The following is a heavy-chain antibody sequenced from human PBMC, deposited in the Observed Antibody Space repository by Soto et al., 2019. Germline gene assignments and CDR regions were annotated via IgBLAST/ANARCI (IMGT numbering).Heavy chain of an antibody. Sequence: QVQLVESGGGVVQPGRSLRLSCAASGFIFSSYGIHWVRQAPGKGLEWVAVISYDGRNKYYADSVKGRFTISRDNSKNTLYLQMNSLRAEDTAVYYRATDGKGTIAYWGQGTLVTVSS. J-gene: IGHJ4*02. V-gene: IGHV3-30*03. CDR3: ATDGKGTIAY. CDR2: ISYDGRNK. CDR1: GFIFSSYG. D-gene: IGHD1-1*01.